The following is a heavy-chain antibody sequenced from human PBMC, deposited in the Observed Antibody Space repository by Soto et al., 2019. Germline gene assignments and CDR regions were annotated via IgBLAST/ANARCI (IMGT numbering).Heavy chain of an antibody. CDR1: GFTFTDYY. CDR3: ARDANYAAN. J-gene: IGHJ4*02. CDR2: ISSTGTYT. V-gene: IGHV3-11*05. Sequence: QVQLVESGGGLVKPGGSLRLSCAASGFTFTDYYMNWIRQAPGKGLAWVSYISSTGTYTNYADSVKGRFTISRDNAKNSLYLQMNSLRSEDTAVYYCARDANYAANWGQGTLVTVSS. D-gene: IGHD1-7*01.